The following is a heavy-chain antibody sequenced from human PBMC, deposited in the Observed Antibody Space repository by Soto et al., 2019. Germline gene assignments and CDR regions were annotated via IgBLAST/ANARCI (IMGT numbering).Heavy chain of an antibody. J-gene: IGHJ4*02. V-gene: IGHV1-58*01. CDR3: ARDYGDYGGVWAY. CDR2: IIVGSGRT. D-gene: IGHD4-17*01. Sequence: SVKVSCKTSGFTFTNSAVQWVRQARGQRLEWIGWIIVGSGRTNYAQEFQERLTITRDMSTNTAYMELSSVTAADTAVYYCARDYGDYGGVWAYWGQGTLVTVSS. CDR1: GFTFTNSA.